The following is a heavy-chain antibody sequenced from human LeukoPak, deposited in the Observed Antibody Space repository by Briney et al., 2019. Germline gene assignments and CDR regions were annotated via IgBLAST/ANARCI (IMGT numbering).Heavy chain of an antibody. CDR3: ARDSHSSSWYSEFDY. Sequence: GGSLRLSCAASGFTFRRDAISWVRQAPGKGLEWVSAISGSGTSTYYADSVKGRFTISRDNAKNSLYLQMNSLRAEDTAVYYCARDSHSSSWYSEFDYWGQGTLVTVSS. D-gene: IGHD6-13*01. V-gene: IGHV3-23*01. J-gene: IGHJ4*02. CDR1: GFTFRRDA. CDR2: ISGSGTST.